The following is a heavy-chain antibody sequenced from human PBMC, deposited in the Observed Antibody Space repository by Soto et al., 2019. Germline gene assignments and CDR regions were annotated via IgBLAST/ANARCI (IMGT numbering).Heavy chain of an antibody. CDR1: GVSRSTYR. J-gene: IGHJ4*02. CDR3: ARDENLHGDLYDS. V-gene: IGHV4-4*07. D-gene: IGHD2-21*02. CDR2: MHTSGST. Sequence: QSLALACIVSGVSRSTYRRPGIPEPAGKGQEWIGRMHTSGSTNYNPSLKCRVSMSVDTSKNHFSLKVSSVTAADPAVYYCARDENLHGDLYDSWGQVTRVTVSS.